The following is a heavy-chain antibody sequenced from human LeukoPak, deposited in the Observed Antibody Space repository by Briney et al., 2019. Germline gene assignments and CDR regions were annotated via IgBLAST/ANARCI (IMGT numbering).Heavy chain of an antibody. D-gene: IGHD3-22*01. J-gene: IGHJ4*02. V-gene: IGHV3-74*01. CDR3: GGGYLADY. CDR1: GFIFSCSL. Sequence: GGSLRLSCAASGFIFSCSLMHWVRQAPGKGLVWVSRINSDGSSTSYADPVKGRFTISRDNAKNTLYLQMNSLRAEDTAVYYCGGGYLADYGGQGTLVTVSS. CDR2: INSDGSST.